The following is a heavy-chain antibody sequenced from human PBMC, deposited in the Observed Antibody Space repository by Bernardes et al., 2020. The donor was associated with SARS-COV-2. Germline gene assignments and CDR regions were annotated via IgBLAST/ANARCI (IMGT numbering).Heavy chain of an antibody. Sequence: ASVKVSCKASGYTFTSYYMHWVRQAPGQGLEWMGIINPSGGSTSYAQKFQGRVTMTRDTSTSTVYMELSSLRSEDTAVYYCARDGRYCSGGSCDAFDYWGQGTLVTVSS. CDR2: INPSGGST. D-gene: IGHD2-15*01. V-gene: IGHV1-46*01. CDR1: GYTFTSYY. CDR3: ARDGRYCSGGSCDAFDY. J-gene: IGHJ4*02.